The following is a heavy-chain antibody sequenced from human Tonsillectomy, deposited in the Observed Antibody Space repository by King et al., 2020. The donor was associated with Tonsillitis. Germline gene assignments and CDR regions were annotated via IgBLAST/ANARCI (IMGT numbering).Heavy chain of an antibody. D-gene: IGHD3-10*01. V-gene: IGHV4-39*01. CDR1: GGSISSRSYH. J-gene: IGHJ4*02. CDR2: IYYSGST. CDR3: ASKGGSAWTIPYY. Sequence: QLQESGPGLVKPSETLSLTCTVSGGSISSRSYHWGWIRQPPGKGLDWIGSIYYSGSTSYNASLKSRVTIFVDTSKNQFSLKLSSVTAADTAVYSCASKGGSAWTIPYYWGQGTLVTVSS.